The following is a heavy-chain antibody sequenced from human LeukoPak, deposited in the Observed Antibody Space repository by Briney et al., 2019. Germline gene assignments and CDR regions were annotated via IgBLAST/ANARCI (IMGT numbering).Heavy chain of an antibody. J-gene: IGHJ4*02. CDR1: GGSISSGGYY. D-gene: IGHD3-16*02. V-gene: IGHV4-31*03. Sequence: PSQTLSLTCTVSGGSISSGGYYWSWIRQHPGKGLEWIGYIYYSGSTYYNPSLKSRVTISVDTSKNQFSLKLSSVTAADTAVYYCARRSRLRLGELSLYPAFDYWGQGTLVTVSS. CDR2: IYYSGST. CDR3: ARRSRLRLGELSLYPAFDY.